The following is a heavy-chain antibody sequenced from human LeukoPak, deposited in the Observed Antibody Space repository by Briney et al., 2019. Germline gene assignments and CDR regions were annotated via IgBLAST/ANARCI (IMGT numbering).Heavy chain of an antibody. CDR1: GGSISSGDYY. CDR3: ASYSGSWRDY. CDR2: IYYSGST. D-gene: IGHD1-26*01. V-gene: IGHV4-30-4*08. J-gene: IGHJ4*02. Sequence: SETLSLTCTVSGGSISSGDYYWSWIRQPPGKGLEWIGCIYYSGSTYYNPSLKSRVTISVDTSKNQFSLKLSSVTAAGTAVYYCASYSGSWRDYWGQGTLVTVSS.